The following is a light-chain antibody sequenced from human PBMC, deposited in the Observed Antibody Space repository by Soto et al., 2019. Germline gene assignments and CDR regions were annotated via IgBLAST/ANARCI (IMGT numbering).Light chain of an antibody. CDR3: QQYGGSPRT. CDR1: QSVSSTY. CDR2: GAS. V-gene: IGKV3-20*01. J-gene: IGKJ5*01. Sequence: EIVLTQSPGTLSLSPGERDTLSCRASQSVSSTYLAWYQQKPGQAPRLLIYGASSRATGIPDRFSGSGSGTGFTLTISRLEPEDFAVYFCQQYGGSPRTFGQGTRLETK.